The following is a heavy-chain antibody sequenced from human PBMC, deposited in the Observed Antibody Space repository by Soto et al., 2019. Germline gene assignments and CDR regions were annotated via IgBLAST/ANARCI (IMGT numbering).Heavy chain of an antibody. V-gene: IGHV4-38-2*01. CDR1: GYSISSGYY. CDR3: ARTGAVAGNDGTFDY. Sequence: PSETLSLTCAVSGYSISSGYYWGWIRQPPGKGLEWIGSIYHSGSTYYNPSLKSRVTISVDTPKNQFSLKLSSVTAADTAVYYCARTGAVAGNDGTFDYWGQGTLVTVSS. J-gene: IGHJ4*02. CDR2: IYHSGST. D-gene: IGHD6-19*01.